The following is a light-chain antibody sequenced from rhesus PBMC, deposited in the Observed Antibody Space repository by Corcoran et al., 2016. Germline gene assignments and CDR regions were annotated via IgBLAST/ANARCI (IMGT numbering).Light chain of an antibody. J-gene: IGKJ4*01. V-gene: IGKV3-35*01. Sequence: EIVLTQSPATLSLSPGERVTLSCRASQSVSSNLAWYEQKPGQPPRLLIYHASNRATGIPDRFSGSGSGTDFTLTISSLEPEDVGVYYCQQYNNWLSFGGGTKVELK. CDR1: QSVSSN. CDR3: QQYNNWLS. CDR2: HAS.